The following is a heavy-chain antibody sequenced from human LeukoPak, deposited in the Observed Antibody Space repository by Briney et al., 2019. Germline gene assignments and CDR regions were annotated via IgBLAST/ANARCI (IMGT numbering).Heavy chain of an antibody. CDR3: ARDPWTNSDYDGFDY. D-gene: IGHD5-12*01. J-gene: IGHJ4*02. CDR2: ISSSSSYI. Sequence: PGGSLRLSCAASGFTFSSYAMSWVRQAPGRGLEWVSSISSSSSYIYYADSVKGRFTISRDNAKNSQYLQMNSLRAEDTAVYYCARDPWTNSDYDGFDYWGQGTLVTVSS. CDR1: GFTFSSYA. V-gene: IGHV3-21*01.